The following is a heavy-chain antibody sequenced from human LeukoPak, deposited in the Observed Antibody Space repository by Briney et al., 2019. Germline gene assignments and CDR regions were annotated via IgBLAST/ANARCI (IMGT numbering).Heavy chain of an antibody. V-gene: IGHV4-59*01. J-gene: IGHJ5*02. Sequence: SETLSLTCTVSGGSISNNYWSWIRQPPGKGLEWIGYVYYSGSTNYNPSLKSRVTISVDTSKNQFSLNVSSVTAADTAVYYCARRYSSSWYHGFDPWGQGTRVTVSS. CDR1: GGSISNNY. CDR3: ARRYSSSWYHGFDP. D-gene: IGHD6-13*01. CDR2: VYYSGST.